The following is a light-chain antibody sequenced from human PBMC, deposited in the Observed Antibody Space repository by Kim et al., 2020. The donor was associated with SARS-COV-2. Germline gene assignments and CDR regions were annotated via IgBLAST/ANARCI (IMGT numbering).Light chain of an antibody. J-gene: IGKJ1*01. CDR1: RPISTW. Sequence: SAPVDDTVTITCRASRPISTWLAWYQQKSGKVPKLLIYKASSLESGVSSRFSGSGSGTEFTLTINSLQPDDFATYYCQQYNDYATFGQGTKVDIK. V-gene: IGKV1-5*03. CDR2: KAS. CDR3: QQYNDYAT.